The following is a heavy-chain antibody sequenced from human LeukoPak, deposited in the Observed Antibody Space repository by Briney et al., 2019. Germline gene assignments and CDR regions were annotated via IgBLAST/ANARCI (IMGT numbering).Heavy chain of an antibody. CDR2: INPNSGGT. Sequence: ASVKVSCQASGCTLPDYSMHWVGQAPGQGREWMGWINPNSGGTNYAQKFQGRVTMTRDTSISTAYMELSRLRSDDTAVYYCAGLGGNPDYWGQGTLVTVSS. V-gene: IGHV1-2*02. D-gene: IGHD4-23*01. CDR3: AGLGGNPDY. J-gene: IGHJ4*02. CDR1: GCTLPDYS.